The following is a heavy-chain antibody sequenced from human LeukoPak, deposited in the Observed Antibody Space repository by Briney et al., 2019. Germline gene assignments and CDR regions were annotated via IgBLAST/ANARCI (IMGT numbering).Heavy chain of an antibody. CDR2: INHSGST. D-gene: IGHD3-10*01. CDR3: ARLSMVRGVPE. CDR1: AGSLGHYY. V-gene: IGHV4-34*01. Sequence: SETLSLTCAVYAGSLGHYYWSWIRQPPGKGLEWIGEINHSGSTNYNPSLKSRVTISVDTSKNQFSLKLSSVTAADTAVYYCARLSMVRGVPEWGQGTLVTVSS. J-gene: IGHJ4*02.